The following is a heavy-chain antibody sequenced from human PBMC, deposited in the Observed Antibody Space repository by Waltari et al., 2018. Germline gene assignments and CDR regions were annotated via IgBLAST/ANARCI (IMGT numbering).Heavy chain of an antibody. CDR1: GYSFTSYW. Sequence: EVQLVQSGAEVKKPGESLKISCKGSGYSFTSYWIGWVRQMPGKGLEWMGMIDPGDSDTLYSPSFQGQVTIYAYKSISTADLQRSSLNASDTAMYYCAVKLGNYYYYGMDVWGQGTTVTVSS. J-gene: IGHJ6*02. CDR2: IDPGDSDT. CDR3: AVKLGNYYYYGMDV. V-gene: IGHV5-51*01. D-gene: IGHD1-7*01.